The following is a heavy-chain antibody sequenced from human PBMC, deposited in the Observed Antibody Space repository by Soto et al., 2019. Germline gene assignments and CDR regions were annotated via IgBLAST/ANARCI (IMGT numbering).Heavy chain of an antibody. D-gene: IGHD3-10*01. J-gene: IGHJ4*02. CDR1: GYIFITYG. Sequence: ASVKVSCKASGYIFITYGISWVRQAPGQGLEWMGRISTYNGNTNYAQNLQGRVTMTTDTSTSTAYMELRSLRSDDTAVYYCARDLDGSGSYYTDYWGPGTLVTVSS. V-gene: IGHV1-18*01. CDR2: ISTYNGNT. CDR3: ARDLDGSGSYYTDY.